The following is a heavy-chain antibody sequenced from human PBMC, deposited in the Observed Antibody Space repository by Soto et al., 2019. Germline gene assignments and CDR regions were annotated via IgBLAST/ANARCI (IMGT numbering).Heavy chain of an antibody. Sequence: GGSLRLSCTASGFTFRTYPMSWVRQTPGKGLEWVSTIGPTGGDTYYADSVKGRSTISRDDSKNTLYLQMNSLRAEDTAVYYCAKVGRDGYNSYYFDYWGQGTLVTVSS. CDR3: AKVGRDGYNSYYFDY. J-gene: IGHJ4*02. CDR2: IGPTGGDT. D-gene: IGHD5-12*01. V-gene: IGHV3-23*01. CDR1: GFTFRTYP.